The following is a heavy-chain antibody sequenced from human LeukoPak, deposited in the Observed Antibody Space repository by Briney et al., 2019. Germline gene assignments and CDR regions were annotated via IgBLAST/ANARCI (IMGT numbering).Heavy chain of an antibody. J-gene: IGHJ4*02. CDR2: IYYSGST. CDR3: ARYVAKRGPFDY. CDR1: GGSISSGGYY. Sequence: SQTLSLTCTVSGGSISSGGYYWSWIRQHPGKGLEWIGYIYYSGSTYYNPSLKSRVTISVDTSKNQFSLKLSSVTAADTAVYYCARYVAKRGPFDYWGQGTLVTVSS. D-gene: IGHD3-16*01. V-gene: IGHV4-31*03.